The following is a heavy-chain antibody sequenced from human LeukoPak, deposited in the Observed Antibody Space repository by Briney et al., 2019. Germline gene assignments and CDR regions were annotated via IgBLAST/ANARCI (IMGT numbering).Heavy chain of an antibody. D-gene: IGHD3-16*01. CDR2: ISYTGST. J-gene: IGHJ6*03. Sequence: SETLSLTCTLSGVSMSSTSSYWRWVRQPPGKGVEWIGSISYTGSTYNNLSLKSRVAISIDTSKKQFSLKLSSLSAADSAVYYCTRGHFSDSCLGRGYMDVWGKGTTVTVSS. CDR1: GVSMSSTSSY. V-gene: IGHV4-39*01. CDR3: TRGHFSDSCLGRGYMDV.